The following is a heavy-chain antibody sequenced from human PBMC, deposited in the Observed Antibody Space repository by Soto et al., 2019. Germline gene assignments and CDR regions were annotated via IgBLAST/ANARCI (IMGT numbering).Heavy chain of an antibody. Sequence: PSETLSLTCAVYGGSFSGYYWSWIRQPPGKGLEWIGEINHSGSTNYNPSLKSRVTISVDTSKNQFSLKLRSVTAADTAVYYCARGIHYYYYVMDVWGQGTTVNV. V-gene: IGHV4-34*01. CDR1: GGSFSGYY. J-gene: IGHJ6*02. CDR2: INHSGST. CDR3: ARGIHYYYYVMDV.